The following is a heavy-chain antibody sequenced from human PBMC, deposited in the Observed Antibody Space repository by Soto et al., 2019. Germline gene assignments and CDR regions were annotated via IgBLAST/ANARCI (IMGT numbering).Heavy chain of an antibody. Sequence: GGSLRLSCSTSGFTFNSYPMYWLRQAPGRGLEYVSAISADGGAAYYADSVKGRFTMSRDNSKNTLSLQMSSLRVEDTAIYYCVPSSNSYYIHWGQGTLVTVSS. CDR2: ISADGGAA. D-gene: IGHD3-10*01. J-gene: IGHJ4*02. V-gene: IGHV3-64D*08. CDR1: GFTFNSYP. CDR3: VPSSNSYYIH.